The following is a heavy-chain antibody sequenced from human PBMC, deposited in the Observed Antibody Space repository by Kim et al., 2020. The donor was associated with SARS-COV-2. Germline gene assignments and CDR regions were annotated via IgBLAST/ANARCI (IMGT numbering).Heavy chain of an antibody. CDR1: GYTFTSYA. D-gene: IGHD3-22*01. J-gene: IGHJ4*02. CDR2: INAGNGNT. CDR3: ARGVEYYDSSGYYFDY. Sequence: ASVKVSCKASGYTFTSYAMHWVRQAPGQRLEWMGWINAGNGNTKYSQKFQGRVTITRDTSASTAYMELSSLRSEDTAVYYCARGVEYYDSSGYYFDYWGQGTLVTVSS. V-gene: IGHV1-3*01.